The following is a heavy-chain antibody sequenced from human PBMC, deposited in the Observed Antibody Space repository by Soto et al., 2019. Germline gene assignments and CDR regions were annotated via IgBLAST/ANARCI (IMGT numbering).Heavy chain of an antibody. J-gene: IGHJ4*02. CDR2: ISAYNGNT. CDR3: ARPPRRGSSGWLEGFDY. CDR1: GYTFTSYG. Sequence: ASVKVSCKASGYTFTSYGISWVRQAPGQGLEWMGWISAYNGNTNYAQKLQGRVTMTTDTSTSTAYMELRSLRSDDTAVYYCARPPRRGSSGWLEGFDYWGQGTLVTVSS. V-gene: IGHV1-18*01. D-gene: IGHD6-19*01.